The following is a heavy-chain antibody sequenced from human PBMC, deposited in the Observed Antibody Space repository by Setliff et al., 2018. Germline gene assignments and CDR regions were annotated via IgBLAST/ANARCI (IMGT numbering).Heavy chain of an antibody. Sequence: LSLTCNVSGDSISAASIMAWIRQPPGKGLEFIGYVYYSGAAKYGPSLKSRVTMSVDTSKTQFSLKLNSMTTADTVVYYCARGGTYRYFDYWGQGTLVTVSS. CDR2: VYYSGAA. CDR1: GDSISAAS. J-gene: IGHJ4*02. CDR3: ARGGTYRYFDY. V-gene: IGHV4-59*01.